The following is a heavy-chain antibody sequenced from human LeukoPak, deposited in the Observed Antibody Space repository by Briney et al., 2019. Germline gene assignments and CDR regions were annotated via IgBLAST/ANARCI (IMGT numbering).Heavy chain of an antibody. CDR3: AKDSGYGDYPPTETLDY. Sequence: PGGSLRLSCAVSGLTFSSYAMSWVRQAPGKGLEWVSGISGSGGSTYYADSVKGRFTISRDNSKNTLYLQMNSLRAEDTAVYYCAKDSGYGDYPPTETLDYWGQGTLVTVSS. D-gene: IGHD4-17*01. J-gene: IGHJ4*02. CDR1: GLTFSSYA. CDR2: ISGSGGST. V-gene: IGHV3-23*01.